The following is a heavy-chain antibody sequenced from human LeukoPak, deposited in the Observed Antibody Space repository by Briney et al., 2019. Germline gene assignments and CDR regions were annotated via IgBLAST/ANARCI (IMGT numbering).Heavy chain of an antibody. V-gene: IGHV1-18*01. Sequence: ASVKVSCKASGYTFPSYGISWVRQAPGQGLEWMGWISAYNGNTNYAQKLEGRVTMTTDTSTSTACMELRSLRSEDTAVYYCARGAGFAEPLPEYWGQGTLLTVSS. CDR1: GYTFPSYG. J-gene: IGHJ4*02. D-gene: IGHD1-14*01. CDR3: ARGAGFAEPLPEY. CDR2: ISAYNGNT.